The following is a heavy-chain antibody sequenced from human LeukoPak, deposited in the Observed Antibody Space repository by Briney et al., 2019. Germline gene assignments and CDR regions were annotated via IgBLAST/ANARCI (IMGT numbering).Heavy chain of an antibody. CDR3: ARVVAATGLDY. CDR1: GGSFSSGGYS. D-gene: IGHD2-15*01. CDR2: TYYSGSA. V-gene: IGHV4-30-4*07. J-gene: IGHJ4*02. Sequence: SETLPLTCAVSGGSFSSGGYSWSWIRQPPGKGLEWIGYTYYSGSAYYNPSLNSRVTISVDTSKNQFSLKVRSVTAADTAVYYCARVVAATGLDYWGQGALVTVSS.